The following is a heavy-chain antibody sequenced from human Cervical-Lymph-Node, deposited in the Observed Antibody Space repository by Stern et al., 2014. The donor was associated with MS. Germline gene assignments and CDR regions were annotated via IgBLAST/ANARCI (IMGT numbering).Heavy chain of an antibody. D-gene: IGHD4-17*01. CDR1: GYRFTSYW. V-gene: IGHV5-51*01. Sequence: VQLVESGAEVKKPGESLKISCKGSGYRFTSYWIVWVRQMSGKGLEWMGSVQPADCDTRYKPSLQGRVTISADKSNSAGYLQRSSLEASDTATYYCARHSDIIATTDSGGQGTLVIVSS. CDR2: VQPADCDT. J-gene: IGHJ4*02. CDR3: ARHSDIIATTDS.